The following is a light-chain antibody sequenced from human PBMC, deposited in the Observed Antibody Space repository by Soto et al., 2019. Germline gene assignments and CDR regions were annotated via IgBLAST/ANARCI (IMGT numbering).Light chain of an antibody. CDR3: SSYTSSSTLV. J-gene: IGLJ1*01. CDR1: SIDVGGYNY. V-gene: IGLV2-14*01. Sequence: SALTQPASVSGSPGQSITISCTGTSIDVGGYNYVSWYQQHPGKAPKLMIYDVSNRPSGVSNRFSGSKSGNTASLTISGLQAEDEADYYCSSYTSSSTLVFGTGTKVTVL. CDR2: DVS.